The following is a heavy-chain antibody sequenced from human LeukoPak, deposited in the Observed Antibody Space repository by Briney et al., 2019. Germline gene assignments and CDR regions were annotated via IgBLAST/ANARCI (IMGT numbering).Heavy chain of an antibody. J-gene: IGHJ6*03. D-gene: IGHD5-24*01. CDR3: AKFRGRDYDYYYMDV. CDR2: ISGSGGST. Sequence: GRSLRLSCAASGFTFSSYAMSWARQAPGKGLEWVSAISGSGGSTYYADSVKGRFTISRDNSKNTLYLQMNSLRAEDTAVYYCAKFRGRDYDYYYMDVWGKGTTVTVSS. CDR1: GFTFSSYA. V-gene: IGHV3-23*01.